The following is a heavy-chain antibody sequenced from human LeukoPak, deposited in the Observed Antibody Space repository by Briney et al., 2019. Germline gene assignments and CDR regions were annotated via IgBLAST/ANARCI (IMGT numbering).Heavy chain of an antibody. CDR3: ARAGGSWYEAIPWFDT. D-gene: IGHD6-13*01. Sequence: KPSETLSLTCTVSGGSISSSSYYWGWIRQPPGKGLEWIGSIYYSGSTYYNPSLKSRVTISVDTSKNQFSLKLSSVTAADTAVYYCARAGGSWYEAIPWFDTWGQGTMVTVSS. CDR1: GGSISSSSYY. J-gene: IGHJ3*02. V-gene: IGHV4-39*01. CDR2: IYYSGST.